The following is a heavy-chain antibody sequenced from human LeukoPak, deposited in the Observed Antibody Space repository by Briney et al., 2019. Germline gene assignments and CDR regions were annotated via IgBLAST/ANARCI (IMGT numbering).Heavy chain of an antibody. D-gene: IGHD6-13*01. J-gene: IGHJ3*02. CDR1: GYSFTSYW. CDR3: ARHSGRAASGDAFDI. Sequence: GESLKISCKGSGYSFTSYWISRVRQGPGQGLEWMGRIDPSDSYTNHSPSFQGHVTLSADKTISTAYLQCSSVTASDTAMYYCARHSGRAASGDAFDIWGQGTMVTVSS. V-gene: IGHV5-10-1*01. CDR2: IDPSDSYT.